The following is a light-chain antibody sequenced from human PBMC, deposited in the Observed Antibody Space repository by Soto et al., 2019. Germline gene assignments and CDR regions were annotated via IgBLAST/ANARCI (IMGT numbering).Light chain of an antibody. CDR3: QHYGSSPPMYT. V-gene: IGKV3-20*01. CDR1: QSASSNS. Sequence: EIVLTQSPGTLSVSPGERATLSCRASQSASSNSLVWYQQKPGQAPRLLIYGASIRATGIPDRFSGSGSGTDFTLTISRLEPEDFGLYHCQHYGSSPPMYTFGQGTKLEIK. CDR2: GAS. J-gene: IGKJ2*01.